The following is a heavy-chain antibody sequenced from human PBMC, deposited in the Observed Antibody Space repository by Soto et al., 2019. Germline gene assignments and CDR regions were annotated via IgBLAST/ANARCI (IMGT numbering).Heavy chain of an antibody. D-gene: IGHD4-17*01. J-gene: IGHJ4*02. Sequence: PSETLSLTCTVSGGSISSGYYYWSWIRQPPGKGLEWIGYTYYSGSTYYNPSLKSRVTISVDTSKNQFSLKLSSVTAADTAVYYCARGGKTVTTFDYWGQGTLVTVS. CDR3: ARGGKTVTTFDY. V-gene: IGHV4-30-4*01. CDR1: GGSISSGYYY. CDR2: TYYSGST.